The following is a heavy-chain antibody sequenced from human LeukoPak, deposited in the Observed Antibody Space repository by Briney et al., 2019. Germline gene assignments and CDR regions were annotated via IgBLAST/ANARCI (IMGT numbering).Heavy chain of an antibody. Sequence: PGGSLRLSCAASGFTFSDYYMSWIRQAPGKGLEWVSYISSSGSTIYYADSVKGRFTISRDNAKSSLYLQMNSLRAEDTAVYYCARDRVNYYDSSGFRDAFDIWGQGTMVTVSS. CDR2: ISSSGSTI. J-gene: IGHJ3*02. D-gene: IGHD3-22*01. CDR1: GFTFSDYY. V-gene: IGHV3-11*01. CDR3: ARDRVNYYDSSGFRDAFDI.